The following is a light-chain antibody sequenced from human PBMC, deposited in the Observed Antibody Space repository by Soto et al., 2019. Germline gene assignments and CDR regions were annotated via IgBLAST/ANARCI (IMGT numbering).Light chain of an antibody. J-gene: IGKJ3*01. V-gene: IGKV3-11*01. CDR1: QSVSSN. CDR2: DAS. Sequence: EIVLTQSPATLSLSPGERATLSCRASQSVSSNLAWYQQKPGQAPRLLIYDASNRATGIPARFSGSGSGTDFTLTISSLEPEDFAVYYCQQRSNWIFTFGPGTKVDIK. CDR3: QQRSNWIFT.